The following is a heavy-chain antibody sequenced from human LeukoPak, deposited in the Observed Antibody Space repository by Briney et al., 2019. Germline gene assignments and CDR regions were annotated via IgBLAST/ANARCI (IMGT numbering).Heavy chain of an antibody. CDR2: INPNSGGT. V-gene: IGHV1-2*02. CDR1: GYTFTCYY. Sequence: ASVKVSCKASGYTFTCYYMHWVGQAPGQGREWRGWINPNSGGTNYAQKFQGRVTMTRDRSISTAYMELSRLRSDDTAVYYCARGEGYVWGSYREHWFDPWGQGTLVTVSS. J-gene: IGHJ5*02. CDR3: ARGEGYVWGSYREHWFDP. D-gene: IGHD3-16*02.